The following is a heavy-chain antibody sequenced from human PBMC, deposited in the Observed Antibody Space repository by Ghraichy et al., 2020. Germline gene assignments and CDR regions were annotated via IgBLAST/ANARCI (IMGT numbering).Heavy chain of an antibody. CDR3: APRLRNPTNYNYYYGMDV. CDR2: IYWDDDK. CDR1: GFSLTTSGVG. J-gene: IGHJ6*02. Sequence: SGPTLVNPTQTLTLTCTFSGFSLTTSGVGVGWIRQPPGKALEWLALIYWDDDKRYSPSLKNRVTITKDTSKNQVVLTMTNMDPVDTATYYCAPRLRNPTNYNYYYGMDVWPRDHGHRLL. D-gene: IGHD1-14*01. V-gene: IGHV2-5*02.